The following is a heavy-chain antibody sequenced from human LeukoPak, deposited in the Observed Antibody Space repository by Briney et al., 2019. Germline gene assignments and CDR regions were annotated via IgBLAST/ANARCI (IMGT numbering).Heavy chain of an antibody. V-gene: IGHV4-59*01. CDR2: IYYNGYT. Sequence: PSETLSLTCTVSGGSIGTYYWSWIRQPPGKGLEWIGYIYYNGYTDYNPSLKSRVTISLHTSKNQFSLELSSVTAADTAVYYCARASEDYYYYYMDVWGKGTTVTISS. CDR1: GGSIGTYY. J-gene: IGHJ6*03. CDR3: ARASEDYYYYYMDV. D-gene: IGHD1-14*01.